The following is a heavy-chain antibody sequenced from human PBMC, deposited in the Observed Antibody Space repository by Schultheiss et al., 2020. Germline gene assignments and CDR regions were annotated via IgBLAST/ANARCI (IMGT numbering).Heavy chain of an antibody. D-gene: IGHD3-3*01. J-gene: IGHJ6*02. CDR2: ISYDGSNK. V-gene: IGHV3-30-3*01. CDR3: ARDFKVSDFWSGYYPSYYYYGMDV. Sequence: GGSLRLSCAASGFTFSSYAMHWVRQAPGKGLEWVAVISYDGSNKYYADSVKGRFTISRDNSKNTLYLQMNSLRAEDTAVYYCARDFKVSDFWSGYYPSYYYYGMDVWGQGTTVNVYS. CDR1: GFTFSSYA.